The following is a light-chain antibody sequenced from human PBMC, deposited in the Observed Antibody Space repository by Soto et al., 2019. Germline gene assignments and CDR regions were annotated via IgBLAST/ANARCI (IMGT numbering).Light chain of an antibody. V-gene: IGKV1-27*01. CDR3: QKYYRAHAM. CDR2: AAS. CDR1: QDIKKF. J-gene: IGKJ1*01. Sequence: DIQLTQSPSSLSASLGDRVTITCRASQDIKKFLAWYQQRPGKVPDLLIYAASTLRSGVPSRFSGNASGTDFSFTISRLHTEEVATYYCQKYYRAHAMFGQGTKVEIK.